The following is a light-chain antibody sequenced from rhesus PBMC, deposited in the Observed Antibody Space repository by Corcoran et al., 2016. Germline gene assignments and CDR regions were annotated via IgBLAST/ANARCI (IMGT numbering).Light chain of an antibody. CDR2: FGN. CDR3: QQYNTLPWT. J-gene: IGKJ1*01. V-gene: IGKV1-32*05. CDR1: QGVSSY. Sequence: DIQMTQSPSSLSASVGDRVSITCRASQGVSSYLNWFQQKPGKAPKLLIYFGNRLEGGVPSRFSGSGSGTEFTLTISSRQPEDFATYYCQQYNTLPWTFGQGTKVEIE.